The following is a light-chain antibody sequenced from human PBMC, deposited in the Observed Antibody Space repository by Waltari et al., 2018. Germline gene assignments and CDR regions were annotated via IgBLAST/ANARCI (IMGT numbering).Light chain of an antibody. Sequence: ERVMTQSPDILSASPGETVTLSCRASQSSSPNGAWYQHKPGQAPRLLIYNGATRHTGIPATFSGSGSGTEFTLTISSLQPEDFAVYFCQQYDDWPATFGQGTKVDI. CDR2: NGA. V-gene: IGKV3-15*01. J-gene: IGKJ1*01. CDR1: QSSSPN. CDR3: QQYDDWPAT.